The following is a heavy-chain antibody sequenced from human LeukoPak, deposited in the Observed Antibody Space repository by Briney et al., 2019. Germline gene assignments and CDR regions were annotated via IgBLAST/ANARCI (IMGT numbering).Heavy chain of an antibody. Sequence: SETLSLTCAVYGGSFSSYYWSWIRQPAGKGLEWIGRIYTSGSTNYNPSLKSRVTMSVDTSKNQFSLKLSSVTAADTAVYYCARDSAKLGQKTIAAAGTRAFDYWGQGTLVTVSS. CDR3: ARDSAKLGQKTIAAAGTRAFDY. V-gene: IGHV4-4*07. CDR1: GGSFSSYY. D-gene: IGHD6-13*01. CDR2: IYTSGST. J-gene: IGHJ4*02.